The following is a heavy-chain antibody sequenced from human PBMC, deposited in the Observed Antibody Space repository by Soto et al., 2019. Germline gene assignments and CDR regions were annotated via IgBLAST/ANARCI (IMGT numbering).Heavy chain of an antibody. CDR1: GGSISSSSYY. CDR3: ARRLYYDSSGFEGGGMDV. Sequence: SETLSLTCTVSGGSISSSSYYWGWIRQPPGKGLEWIGSIYYSGSTYYNPPLKSRVTISVDTSKNQFSLKLSSVTAADAAVYYCARRLYYDSSGFEGGGMDVWGQGTTVTVSS. J-gene: IGHJ6*02. CDR2: IYYSGST. D-gene: IGHD3-22*01. V-gene: IGHV4-39*01.